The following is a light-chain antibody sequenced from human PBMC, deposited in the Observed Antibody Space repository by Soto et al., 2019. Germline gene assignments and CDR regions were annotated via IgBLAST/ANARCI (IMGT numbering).Light chain of an antibody. CDR1: QTISSW. J-gene: IGKJ1*01. Sequence: DIQMTQSPSTLSGSVGDRVTITCRASQTISSWLAWYQQKPGKAPKLLIYKASTLQSGVPSRFSGSGSGTDFTLTISSLQPEDVATYYCQKYNSAPRTFGQGTKVDIK. CDR3: QKYNSAPRT. V-gene: IGKV1-27*01. CDR2: KAS.